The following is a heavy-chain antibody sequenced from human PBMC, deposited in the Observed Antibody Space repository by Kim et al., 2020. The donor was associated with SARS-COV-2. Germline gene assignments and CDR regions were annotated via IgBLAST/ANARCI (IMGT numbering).Heavy chain of an antibody. CDR3: ARDSITIWFGELLPHDAFDI. CDR1: GDSVSSNSAA. D-gene: IGHD3-10*01. CDR2: TYYRSKWYN. J-gene: IGHJ3*02. V-gene: IGHV6-1*01. Sequence: SQTLSLTCAISGDSVSSNSAAWNWIRQSPSRGLEWLGRTYYRSKWYNDYAVSVKSRITINPDTSKNQFSLQLNSVTPEDTAVYYCARDSITIWFGELLPHDAFDIWGQGTMVTVSS.